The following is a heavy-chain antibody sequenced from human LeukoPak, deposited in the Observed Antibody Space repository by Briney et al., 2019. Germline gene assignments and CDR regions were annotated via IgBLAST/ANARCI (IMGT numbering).Heavy chain of an antibody. J-gene: IGHJ4*02. V-gene: IGHV1-18*01. D-gene: IGHD3-16*01. Sequence: ASVKVSCKASGYTFTSYGISWVRQAPGQGLEWMGWISAYNGNTNYAQKLQGRVTMTTDTSTSTAYMELRSLRSEDTAVYYCALNGYDYVWGPIAPASDWGQGTLVTVSS. CDR3: ALNGYDYVWGPIAPASD. CDR1: GYTFTSYG. CDR2: ISAYNGNT.